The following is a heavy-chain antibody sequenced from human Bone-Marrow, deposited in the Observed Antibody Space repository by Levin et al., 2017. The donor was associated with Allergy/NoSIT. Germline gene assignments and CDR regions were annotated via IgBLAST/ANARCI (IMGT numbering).Heavy chain of an antibody. V-gene: IGHV4-39*07. J-gene: IGHJ4*02. CDR1: GASIYTSGYY. CDR2: ILYSGGT. CDR3: AKYIMGTMLAF. D-gene: IGHD5-12*01. Sequence: PSETLSLTCTVSGASIYTSGYYWGWIRQPPGKGLEWIGSILYSGGTSYNPSLRSRVTISLDTAKNQFSLRMSSVTAADTAVYYCAKYIMGTMLAFWGQGTLVTVSS.